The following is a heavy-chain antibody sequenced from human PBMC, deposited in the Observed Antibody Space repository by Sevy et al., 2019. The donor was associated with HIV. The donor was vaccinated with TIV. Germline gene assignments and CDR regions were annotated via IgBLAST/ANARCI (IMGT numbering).Heavy chain of an antibody. CDR3: GYSEYGYYYDY. CDR2: IKSKADGGTP. CDR1: GFIFSNAW. D-gene: IGHD1-26*01. Sequence: GGSLRLSCGASGFIFSNAWMSWIRQAPGKGLEWVGGIKSKADGGTPDYAAPVKGTFTISRDDSINTLYLQMNSLRTDDTAVYYCGYSEYGYYYDYWGQRTLVTVSS. V-gene: IGHV3-15*01. J-gene: IGHJ4*02.